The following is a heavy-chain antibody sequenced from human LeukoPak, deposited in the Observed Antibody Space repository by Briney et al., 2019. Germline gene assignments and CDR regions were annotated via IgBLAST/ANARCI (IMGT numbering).Heavy chain of an antibody. V-gene: IGHV4-38-2*02. CDR1: GYSISSGYY. D-gene: IGHD5-12*01. CDR2: IYHSGST. CDR3: ARDGYHNDPAY. Sequence: SETLSLTCGVSGYSISSGYYWGWIRQPPGKGLEWIGSIYHSGSTYYNPSLKGRVTISVDTSKNQFSLKLSSVTAADTAVYYCARDGYHNDPAYWGQGTLVTVSS. J-gene: IGHJ4*02.